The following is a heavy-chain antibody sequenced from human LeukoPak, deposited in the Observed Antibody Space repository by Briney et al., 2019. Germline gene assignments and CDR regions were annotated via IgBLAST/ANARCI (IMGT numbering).Heavy chain of an antibody. J-gene: IGHJ4*02. CDR3: ARAEEYYGSGSYSYYFDY. Sequence: SETLSLTCTVSGGSISSYSWSWIRQPPGKGLEWIGYIYHSGSTYYNPSLKSRVTISVDRSKNQFSLKLSSVTAADTTVYYCARAEEYYGSGSYSYYFDYWGQGTLVTVSS. CDR1: GGSISSYS. V-gene: IGHV4-30-2*01. CDR2: IYHSGST. D-gene: IGHD3-10*01.